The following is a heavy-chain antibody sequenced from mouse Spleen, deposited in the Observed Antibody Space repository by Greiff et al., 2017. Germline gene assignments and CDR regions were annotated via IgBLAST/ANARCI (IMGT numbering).Heavy chain of an antibody. V-gene: IGHV5-16*01. J-gene: IGHJ4*01. CDR2: INYDGSST. Sequence: EVHVVESEGGLVQPGSSMKLSCTASGFTFRAYYMAWVRQVPEKGLEWVANINYDGSSTYYLDSLKSRFIISRDTAKNILYLQMSSLKSEYTATYYCARLGSYAMDYWGQGTSVTVSS. CDR3: ARLGSYAMDY. CDR1: GFTFRAYY. D-gene: IGHD3-3*01.